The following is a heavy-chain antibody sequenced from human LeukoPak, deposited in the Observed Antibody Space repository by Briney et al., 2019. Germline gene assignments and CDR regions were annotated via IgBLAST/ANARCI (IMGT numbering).Heavy chain of an antibody. V-gene: IGHV4-39*01. D-gene: IGHD3-22*01. CDR1: GGSISTNSYY. CDR3: ARIPPTFYYYDSSGSYFDY. J-gene: IGHJ4*02. CDR2: IYYDGTT. Sequence: SETLSLTCTASGGSISTNSYYWAWVRQPPGKGLEWIVSIYYDGTTYYSPSLKSRVTTPIDTSKNQFSLKLSSVTAADTAVYYCARIPPTFYYYDSSGSYFDYWGQGTLVTVSS.